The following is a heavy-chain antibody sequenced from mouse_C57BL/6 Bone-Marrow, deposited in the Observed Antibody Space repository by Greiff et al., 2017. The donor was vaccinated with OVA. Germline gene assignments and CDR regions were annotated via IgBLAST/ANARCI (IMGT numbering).Heavy chain of an antibody. Sequence: LVESGAELVRPGASVKLSCKASGYTFTDYYINWVKQRPGQGLEWIARIYPGSGNTYYNEKFKGKATLTAEKSSSTAYMQLSSLTSEDSAVYFCARHGNYCWYFDVWGTGTTVTVSS. CDR1: GYTFTDYY. J-gene: IGHJ1*03. V-gene: IGHV1-76*01. CDR3: ARHGNYCWYFDV. CDR2: IYPGSGNT. D-gene: IGHD2-1*01.